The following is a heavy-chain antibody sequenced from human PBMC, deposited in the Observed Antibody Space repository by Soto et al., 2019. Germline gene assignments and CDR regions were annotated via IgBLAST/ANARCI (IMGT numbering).Heavy chain of an antibody. J-gene: IGHJ6*03. CDR2: IIPILGIA. V-gene: IGHV1-69*02. Sequence: QVQLVQSGAEVKKPGSSVKVSCKASGGTFSSYTISWVRQAPGQGLEWMGRIIPILGIANYAQKFQGRVTITADKSTSTAYMELSSLRSEDTAVYYCARGEIRSPYYYYYIDVWGKGTTVTVSS. CDR1: GGTFSSYT. CDR3: ARGEIRSPYYYYYIDV. D-gene: IGHD2-21*01.